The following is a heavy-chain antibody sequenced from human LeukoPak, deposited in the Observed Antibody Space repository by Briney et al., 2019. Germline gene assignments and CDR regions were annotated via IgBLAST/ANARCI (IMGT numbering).Heavy chain of an antibody. CDR2: IYPGDSDT. Sequence: GESLKISCKGSGYSFTSYWIGWVRQMPGKGLEWMGIIYPGDSDTRYSPSFQGLVTISADKSISTAYLQWSSLKASDTAMYYCARLIFPFPVVPADDAFDIWGQGTMVTVSS. J-gene: IGHJ3*02. D-gene: IGHD2-2*01. CDR3: ARLIFPFPVVPADDAFDI. V-gene: IGHV5-51*01. CDR1: GYSFTSYW.